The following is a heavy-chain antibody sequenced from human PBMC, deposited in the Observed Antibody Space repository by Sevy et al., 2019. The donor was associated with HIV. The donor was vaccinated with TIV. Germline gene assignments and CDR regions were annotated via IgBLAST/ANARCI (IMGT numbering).Heavy chain of an antibody. CDR2: INHSGST. V-gene: IGHV4-34*01. CDR3: ARSYGDYYYYGMDV. CDR1: GGSFSGYY. Sequence: SETLSLTCAVYGGSFSGYYWSWIRQPPGKGLEWIGEINHSGSTNYNPSLKSRVTISVDTSKNQFSLKLSSVTAANTAVYYCARSYGDYYYYGMDVWGQGTTVTVSS. D-gene: IGHD4-17*01. J-gene: IGHJ6*02.